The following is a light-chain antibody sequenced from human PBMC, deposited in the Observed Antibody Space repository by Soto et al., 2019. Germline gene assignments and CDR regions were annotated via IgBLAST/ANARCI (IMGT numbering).Light chain of an antibody. J-gene: IGKJ4*01. Sequence: ELVLTQSPATLSLSPWEIATLSCRASQSVSRYLAWYQQKPGQTPRLLIYDASNRAAGIPARFSGSGSGTDFTLTISSLEPEDFAVYYCQQRSNWPLTFGGGTKVDIK. CDR3: QQRSNWPLT. V-gene: IGKV3-11*01. CDR1: QSVSRY. CDR2: DAS.